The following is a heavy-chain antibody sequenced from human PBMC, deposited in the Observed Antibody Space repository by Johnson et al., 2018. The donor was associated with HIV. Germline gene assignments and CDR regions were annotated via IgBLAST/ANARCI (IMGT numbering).Heavy chain of an antibody. J-gene: IGHJ3*02. D-gene: IGHD3-10*01. CDR2: ISGSGGST. V-gene: IGHV3-23*04. Sequence: VQLVESGGGLVQPGGSLRLSCAASGFTFSNFAMSWVRQAPGKGLEWVSGISGSGGSTYYADSVKGRFTVSRDNSKDTLYLQMNSPRVEDTAVYYCARDRVWFGELYAFDIWGQGTVVTVSS. CDR1: GFTFSNFA. CDR3: ARDRVWFGELYAFDI.